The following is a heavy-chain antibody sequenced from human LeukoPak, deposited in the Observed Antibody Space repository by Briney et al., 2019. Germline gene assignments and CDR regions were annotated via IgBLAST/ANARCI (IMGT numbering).Heavy chain of an antibody. D-gene: IGHD2-15*01. CDR1: GYTFTSYY. J-gene: IGHJ5*02. Sequence: ASVKVSCKASGYTFTSYYMHWVRQAPGQGLEWMGIINPSGGSTSYAQKFQGRVTMTRDTSTSTVYMELSSLRSEDTAVYYCARDPRDIVVVVAATTWFDPWGQGTLVTVSS. CDR3: ARDPRDIVVVVAATTWFDP. CDR2: INPSGGST. V-gene: IGHV1-46*01.